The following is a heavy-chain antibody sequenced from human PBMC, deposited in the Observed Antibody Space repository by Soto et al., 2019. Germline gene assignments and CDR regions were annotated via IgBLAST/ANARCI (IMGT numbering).Heavy chain of an antibody. V-gene: IGHV4-39*07. CDR2: IYYSGST. CDR3: ASGNRGTYYDFWSGYYASHYYYYGMDV. CDR1: GGSISGSSYY. J-gene: IGHJ6*02. D-gene: IGHD3-3*01. Sequence: SETLSLTCTVSGGSISGSSYYWGWIRQPPGKGLEWIGSIYYSGSTYYNPSLKSRVTISVDTSKNQFSLKLSSVTAADTAVYYCASGNRGTYYDFWSGYYASHYYYYGMDVWGQGTTVTVSS.